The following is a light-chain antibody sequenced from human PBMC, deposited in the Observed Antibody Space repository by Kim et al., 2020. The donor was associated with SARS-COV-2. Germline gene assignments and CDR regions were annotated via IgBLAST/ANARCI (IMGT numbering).Light chain of an antibody. J-gene: IGKJ2*01. CDR1: QGIGRW. CDR3: QQSDSVPYT. CDR2: TAS. Sequence: DIQMTQSPSSVSVSVGDRVTINCRASQGIGRWLAWYQQRAGKAPKILIKTASSLQSGVPSRFSGSGSGTDFTLTISSLQPEDSAIYYCQQSDSVPYTFGQGTKVDIK. V-gene: IGKV1-12*01.